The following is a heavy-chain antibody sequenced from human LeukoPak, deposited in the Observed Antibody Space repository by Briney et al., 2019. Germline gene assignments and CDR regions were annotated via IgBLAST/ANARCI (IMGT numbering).Heavy chain of an antibody. V-gene: IGHV3-48*03. J-gene: IGHJ5*02. CDR3: ARGWFDR. Sequence: PGGSLRLSCAASGFTISSYEMNWVRQAPGKGLEWVSYISSRNSAIYYADSVRGRFTTSRDDAKNSLYLQMNSLRAEDTAVYYCARGWFDRWGQGTLVTVSS. CDR1: GFTISSYE. CDR2: ISSRNSAI.